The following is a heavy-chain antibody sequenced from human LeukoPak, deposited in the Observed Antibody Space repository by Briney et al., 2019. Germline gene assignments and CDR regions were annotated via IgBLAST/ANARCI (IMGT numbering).Heavy chain of an antibody. CDR2: IYSGSNT. D-gene: IGHD3-22*01. V-gene: IGHV3-66*01. Sequence: GGSLRLSCAASGFTVSSNYMSWVRQAPGKGLEWVSVIYSGSNTYYADYADSVQGRFTISRDNSKNTLYLQMNSLRAEDTAVYYCARTYYYDSTPPDAFDIWGQGTMVTVSS. J-gene: IGHJ3*02. CDR1: GFTVSSNY. CDR3: ARTYYYDSTPPDAFDI.